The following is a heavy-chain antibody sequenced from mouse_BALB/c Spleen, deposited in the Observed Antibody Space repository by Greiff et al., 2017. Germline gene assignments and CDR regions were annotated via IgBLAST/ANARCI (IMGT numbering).Heavy chain of an antibody. CDR2: ISSGGST. D-gene: IGHD2-3*01. CDR1: GFTFSSYA. J-gene: IGHJ4*01. V-gene: IGHV5-6-5*01. CDR3: ARGGYFYAMDY. Sequence: EVKLVESGGGLVKPGGSLKLSCAASGFTFSSYAMSWVRQTPEKRLEWVASISSGGSTYYPDSVKGRFTISRDNARNILYLQMSSLRSEDTAMYYCARGGYFYAMDYWGQGTSVTVSS.